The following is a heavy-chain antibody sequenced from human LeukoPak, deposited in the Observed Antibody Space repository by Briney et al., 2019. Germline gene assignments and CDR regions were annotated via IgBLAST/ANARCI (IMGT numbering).Heavy chain of an antibody. Sequence: SETLSLTCAVYGGSFSSYYWSWIRQPPGKGLEWIGEINHSGSTNYNPSLKSRVTISVDTSKNQFSLKLSSVTAADTAVYYCARGRKKWFGESFGYWGQGTLVTVSS. CDR1: GGSFSSYY. CDR2: INHSGST. J-gene: IGHJ4*02. D-gene: IGHD3-10*01. CDR3: ARGRKKWFGESFGY. V-gene: IGHV4-34*01.